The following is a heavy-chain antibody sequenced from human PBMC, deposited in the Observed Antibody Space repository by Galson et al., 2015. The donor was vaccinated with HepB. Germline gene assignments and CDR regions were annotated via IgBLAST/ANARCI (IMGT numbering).Heavy chain of an antibody. CDR2: IRSKAYGGTT. J-gene: IGHJ3*02. CDR3: TSQNPTEGYYYDSSGYFQAVDI. CDR1: GFTFGDYA. D-gene: IGHD3-22*01. V-gene: IGHV3-49*04. Sequence: SLRLSCAASGFTFGDYAMSWVRQAPGKGLEWVGFIRSKAYGGTTEYAASVKGRFTISRDDSKSIAYLQMNSLKTEDTAVYYCTSQNPTEGYYYDSSGYFQAVDIWGQGTMVTVSS.